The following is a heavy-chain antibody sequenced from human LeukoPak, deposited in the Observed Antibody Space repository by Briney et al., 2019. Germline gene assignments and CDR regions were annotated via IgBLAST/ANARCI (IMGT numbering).Heavy chain of an antibody. CDR1: GFTVSSNY. CDR2: IIQDGSEK. J-gene: IGHJ4*02. V-gene: IGHV3-7*01. Sequence: PGGSLRLSCAASGFTVSSNYMSWVRQTPGKGLEWVANIIQDGSEKSYVDSVKGRFTISRDNAKNSLYLQMNSLRAEDTAVYYCARDPYRDYWGQGTLVTVSS. CDR3: ARDPYRDY. D-gene: IGHD3-16*01.